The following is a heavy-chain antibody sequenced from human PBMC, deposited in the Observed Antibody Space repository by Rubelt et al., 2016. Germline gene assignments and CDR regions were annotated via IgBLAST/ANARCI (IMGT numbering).Heavy chain of an antibody. Sequence: QVQLQQWGAGLLKPSETLSLTCAVYGGSFSGYYWSWIRQPPGKGLEWIGEVNHSGSTNYNPSLKGRVAISVDTSKNQLSLTLRFVTAADTAVYYCARAAGGPLFDPWGQGTLVTVSS. J-gene: IGHJ5*02. CDR1: GGSFSGYY. D-gene: IGHD3-16*01. CDR3: ARAAGGPLFDP. V-gene: IGHV4-34*01. CDR2: VNHSGST.